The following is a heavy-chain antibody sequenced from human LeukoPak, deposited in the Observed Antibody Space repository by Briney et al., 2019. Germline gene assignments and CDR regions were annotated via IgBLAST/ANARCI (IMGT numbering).Heavy chain of an antibody. J-gene: IGHJ4*02. D-gene: IGHD2-8*01. V-gene: IGHV1-18*01. Sequence: ASVKVSCKASDYTFTNYGISWVRQAPGQGLEWMGWISAYNGKTYYAQKFQGRLTVTTDTSTSTAYMDLRSLRSDDTVVYYCARTNLDCKSGVCYDYWGQGTPVTVSS. CDR2: ISAYNGKT. CDR3: ARTNLDCKSGVCYDY. CDR1: DYTFTNYG.